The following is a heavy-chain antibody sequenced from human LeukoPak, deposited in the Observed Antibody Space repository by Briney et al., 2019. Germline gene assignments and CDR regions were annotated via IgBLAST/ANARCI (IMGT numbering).Heavy chain of an antibody. CDR1: GFTFSSYS. D-gene: IGHD2-15*01. J-gene: IGHJ2*01. V-gene: IGHV3-21*01. CDR2: ISSTTSYI. Sequence: PGGSLRLSCAASGFTFSSYSMHWVRQAPGKGLEWVSSISSTTSYIYHADSVKGRFTISRDNAKNSLYLQMNSLRAEDTAVYYCAREVLVVAATTFWYFDLWGRGTLVTVSS. CDR3: AREVLVVAATTFWYFDL.